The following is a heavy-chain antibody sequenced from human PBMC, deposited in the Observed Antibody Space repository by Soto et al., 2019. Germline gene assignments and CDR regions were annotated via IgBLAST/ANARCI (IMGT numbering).Heavy chain of an antibody. CDR1: GFTLSSYS. J-gene: IGHJ4*02. D-gene: IGHD2-2*02. V-gene: IGHV3-48*02. Sequence: PGGSLRLSCAASGFTLSSYSMNWVRQAPGKGLERVSYISSSSSTIYYADSVKGRFTISRDNAKNSLYLQMNSLRDEDTAVYYCASGPSYPNTSYYFDYWGQGTLVTVSS. CDR2: ISSSSSTI. CDR3: ASGPSYPNTSYYFDY.